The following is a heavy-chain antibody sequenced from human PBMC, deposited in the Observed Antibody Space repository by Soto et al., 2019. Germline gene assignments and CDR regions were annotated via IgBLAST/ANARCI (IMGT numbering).Heavy chain of an antibody. J-gene: IGHJ3*02. CDR1: GFTFSSYG. D-gene: IGHD2-2*01. Sequence: GGSLRLSCAASGFTFSSYGMHWVRQAPGKGLEWVAVIWYDGSNKYYADSVKGRFTISRDNSKNTLYLQMNSLRAEDTAVYYCTRATSTPPETATAVDDAFEIWGRGTMVSV. V-gene: IGHV3-33*01. CDR3: TRATSTPPETATAVDDAFEI. CDR2: IWYDGSNK.